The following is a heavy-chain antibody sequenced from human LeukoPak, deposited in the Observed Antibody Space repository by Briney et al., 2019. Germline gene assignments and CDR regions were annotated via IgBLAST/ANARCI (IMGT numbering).Heavy chain of an antibody. Sequence: PSETLSLTCTVSGDSISSSNYYWGWIRQPPGKGLEWIGSIYYSVSAYYNPSLKSRVTISVDTSKNQFSLKLSSVTAADTAVYYCARGLYYYDSSGYYAPIDYWGQGTLVTVSS. J-gene: IGHJ4*02. CDR1: GDSISSSNYY. D-gene: IGHD3-22*01. V-gene: IGHV4-39*07. CDR2: IYYSVSA. CDR3: ARGLYYYDSSGYYAPIDY.